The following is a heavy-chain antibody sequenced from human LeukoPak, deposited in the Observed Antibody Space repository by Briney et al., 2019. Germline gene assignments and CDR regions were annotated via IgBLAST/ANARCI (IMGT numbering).Heavy chain of an antibody. CDR1: GYTLTELS. CDR3: ATEGPLGDTAMVEWTDY. V-gene: IGHV1-24*01. D-gene: IGHD5-18*01. CDR2: FDPEDGET. Sequence: GASVKVSCKVSGYTLTELSMHWVRQAPGKGVEWMGGFDPEDGETIYAQKCQGRVPMTEDTSTDTAYMELSSLRSEDTAVYYCATEGPLGDTAMVEWTDYWGQGTLVTVSS. J-gene: IGHJ4*02.